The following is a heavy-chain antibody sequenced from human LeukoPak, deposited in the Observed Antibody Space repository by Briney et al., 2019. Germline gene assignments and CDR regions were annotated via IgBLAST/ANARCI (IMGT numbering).Heavy chain of an antibody. V-gene: IGHV3-7*01. Sequence: PGGSLRLSCAASGFTFSSYWMSWVRQAPGKGLEWLPNIKQNGGEKYYVDSVKGRFTISRDNAKNSLYLQMNSLRAEDTAVYYCARLGITMVRGGGRGEGYWYYYYMDVWGKGTTVTVSS. D-gene: IGHD3-10*01. CDR2: IKQNGGEK. CDR1: GFTFSSYW. CDR3: ARLGITMVRGGGRGEGYWYYYYMDV. J-gene: IGHJ6*03.